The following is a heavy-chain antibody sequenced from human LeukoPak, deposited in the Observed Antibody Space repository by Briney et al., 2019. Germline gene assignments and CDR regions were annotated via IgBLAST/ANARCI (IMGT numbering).Heavy chain of an antibody. V-gene: IGHV3-7*03. CDR3: ARTNSGYAYYFDY. Sequence: PGGSLRLSCAASGFTFSSYWMNWFRQAPGKGLEWVANIKEDGSEINYIDSVKGRFTISRDNSNNTLYLQMNSLRAEDTAVYYCARTNSGYAYYFDYWGQGTLVTVSS. CDR2: IKEDGSEI. J-gene: IGHJ4*02. D-gene: IGHD5-12*01. CDR1: GFTFSSYW.